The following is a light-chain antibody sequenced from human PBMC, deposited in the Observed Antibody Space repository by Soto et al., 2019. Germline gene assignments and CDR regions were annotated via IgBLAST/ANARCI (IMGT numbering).Light chain of an antibody. Sequence: QAVVTQPASVSGSPGQSITISCTGTSSDIGNYDFVSWYQQVPGTAPKAMIYEVSSRPSGVSNRFSGSKSGNTASLTISGLQAEDEAYYYCSSYTTSTSFILFGGGTKLTVL. CDR3: SSYTTSTSFIL. CDR2: EVS. CDR1: SSDIGNYDF. J-gene: IGLJ2*01. V-gene: IGLV2-14*01.